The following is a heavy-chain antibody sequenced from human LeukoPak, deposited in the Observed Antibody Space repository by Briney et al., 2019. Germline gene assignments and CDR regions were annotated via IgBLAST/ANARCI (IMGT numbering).Heavy chain of an antibody. CDR2: IYPGDSDT. D-gene: IGHD6-13*01. J-gene: IGHJ4*02. CDR1: GYRFTSYW. V-gene: IGHV5-51*01. Sequence: GESLKISCMGSGYRFTSYWIGWVRQMPGKGLEWMGIIYPGDSDTRYSPSFQGQVTISADKSISTAYLQWSSLKASDTAMYYCAIAPYSSSWYYFDYWGQGALVTVSS. CDR3: AIAPYSSSWYYFDY.